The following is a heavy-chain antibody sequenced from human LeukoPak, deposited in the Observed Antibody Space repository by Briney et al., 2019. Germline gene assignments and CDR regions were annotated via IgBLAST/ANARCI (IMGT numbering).Heavy chain of an antibody. D-gene: IGHD5-18*01. CDR2: IYYSGST. CDR1: GGSFSGYY. CDR3: AREGPKTAPIDY. Sequence: SETLSLTCTVYGGSFSGYYWSWIRQPPGKGLEWIGDIYYSGSTNYNPSLKSRVTISVDTSKNQFSLKLSSVTAADTAVYYCAREGPKTAPIDYWGQGTLVTVSS. J-gene: IGHJ4*02. V-gene: IGHV4-59*12.